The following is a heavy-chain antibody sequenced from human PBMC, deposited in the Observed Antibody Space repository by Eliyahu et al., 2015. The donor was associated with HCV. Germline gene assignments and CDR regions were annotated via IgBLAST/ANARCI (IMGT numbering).Heavy chain of an antibody. CDR1: GFTFNIYW. D-gene: IGHD1-26*01. J-gene: IGHJ4*02. Sequence: EVQLVESGGGLVQPGGSLRLSCAASGFTFNIYWMHWVRQAPGKGLVWVSRINSDGTNTAYADSVKGRFTVSRDNAKNTLYLQMNSLRAEDTAVYYCAKVGIMAPSDDYWGQGTLVTVSS. CDR3: AKVGIMAPSDDY. CDR2: INSDGTNT. V-gene: IGHV3-74*01.